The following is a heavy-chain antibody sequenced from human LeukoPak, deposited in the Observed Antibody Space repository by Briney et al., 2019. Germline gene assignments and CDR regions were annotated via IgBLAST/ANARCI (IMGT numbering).Heavy chain of an antibody. CDR3: ASTDSHYGMDV. V-gene: IGHV3-64*01. J-gene: IGHJ6*02. D-gene: IGHD3-22*01. CDR2: ISSNGGST. Sequence: GGSLRLSCAASGFTFSSYAMHWVRQAPGEGLEYVSAISSNGGSTYYANSVKGRFTISRDNSKNTLYLQMGSLRAEDMAVYYCASTDSHYGMDVWGQGTTVTVSS. CDR1: GFTFSSYA.